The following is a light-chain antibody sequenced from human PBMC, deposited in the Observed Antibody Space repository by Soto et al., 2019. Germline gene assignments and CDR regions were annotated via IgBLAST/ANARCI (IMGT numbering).Light chain of an antibody. CDR1: QSVGNN. CDR3: QQYSHWPLT. CDR2: AAS. J-gene: IGKJ4*01. V-gene: IGKV3-15*01. Sequence: EIVMTQSPVTLSVSPGGRATLSCRASQSVGNNLAWYQQKPGQAPRLLIYAASSRATGLSARFTGRGSGTEFTLTVDSLQSEDFAVYFCQQYSHWPLTFGGGTKVEIK.